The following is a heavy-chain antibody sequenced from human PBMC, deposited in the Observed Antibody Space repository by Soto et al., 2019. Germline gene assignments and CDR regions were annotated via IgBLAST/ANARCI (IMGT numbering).Heavy chain of an antibody. D-gene: IGHD6-13*01. CDR2: IFSNDEK. CDR3: ARMDSSSWPPSVDY. V-gene: IGHV2-26*01. Sequence: ESGPTLVNPTETLTLTCTVSGFSLSNARMGVSWIRQPPGKALEWLAHIFSNDEKSYSTSLKSRLTISKDTSKSQVVLTMTNMDPVDTATYYCARMDSSSWPPSVDYWGQGTLVTVSS. CDR1: GFSLSNARMG. J-gene: IGHJ4*02.